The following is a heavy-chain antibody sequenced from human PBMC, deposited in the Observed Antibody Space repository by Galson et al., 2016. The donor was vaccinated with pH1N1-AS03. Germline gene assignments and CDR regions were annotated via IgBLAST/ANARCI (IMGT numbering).Heavy chain of an antibody. CDR1: GFTFSSSW. Sequence: SLRLSCAASGFTFSSSWMSWVRQAPGKGLEWVANIRQDGSDKYYVDSVRGRFTISRDNAKNSRDLQMNSLRAEDKAVYYCVKGGTNFDSWGQGTLVTVSS. CDR2: IRQDGSDK. J-gene: IGHJ4*02. D-gene: IGHD2-15*01. V-gene: IGHV3-7*01. CDR3: VKGGTNFDS.